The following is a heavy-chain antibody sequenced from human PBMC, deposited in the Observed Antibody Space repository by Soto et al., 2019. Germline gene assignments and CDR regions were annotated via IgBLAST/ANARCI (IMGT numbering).Heavy chain of an antibody. V-gene: IGHV4-59*08. CDR2: IYYSGST. CDR1: GGSISSYY. D-gene: IGHD3-10*01. J-gene: IGHJ6*03. Sequence: SETLSLTCTVSGGSISSYYWSWIRQPPGKGLEWIGYIYYSGSTNYNPSLKSRVTISVDTSKNQFSLKLSSVTAADTAVYYCAKAFYHSEVYGSGSFPIVAPYWGPQYYHYYMDVRGKGTTVTVSS. CDR3: AKAFYHSEVYGSGSFPIVAPYWGPQYYHYYMDV.